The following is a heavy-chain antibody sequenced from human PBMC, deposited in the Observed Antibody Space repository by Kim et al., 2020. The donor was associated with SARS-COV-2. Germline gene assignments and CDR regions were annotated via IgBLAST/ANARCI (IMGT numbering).Heavy chain of an antibody. CDR2: IIPIFGTA. V-gene: IGHV1-69*13. CDR1: GGTFSSYA. D-gene: IGHD1-1*01. CDR3: ARENFEVSGYYYYGMDV. Sequence: VKVSCKASGGTFSSYAISWVRQAPGQGLEWMGGIIPIFGTANYAQKFQGRVTITADESTSTAYMELSSLRSEDTAVYYCARENFEVSGYYYYGMDVWGQGTTVTVSS. J-gene: IGHJ6*02.